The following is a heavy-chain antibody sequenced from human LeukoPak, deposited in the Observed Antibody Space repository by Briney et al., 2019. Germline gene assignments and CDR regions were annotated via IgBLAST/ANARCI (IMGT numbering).Heavy chain of an antibody. D-gene: IGHD3-22*01. CDR1: GYTFTSYD. CDR2: MNPNSGNT. CDR3: ARGPPMIVAPDY. Sequence: ASVKVSCKASGYTFTSYDINWVRQATGQGLEWMGWMNPNSGNTGYAQKFQGRVTMTRNTSISTAYMELSSLRSEDTAVYYCARGPPMIVAPDYWGQGTLVTVSS. J-gene: IGHJ4*02. V-gene: IGHV1-8*01.